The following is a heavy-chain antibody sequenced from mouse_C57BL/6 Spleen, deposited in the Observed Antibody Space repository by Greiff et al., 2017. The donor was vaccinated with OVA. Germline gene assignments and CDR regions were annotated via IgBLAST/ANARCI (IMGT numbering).Heavy chain of an antibody. CDR1: GFNIKDYY. J-gene: IGHJ2*01. D-gene: IGHD1-1*01. V-gene: IGHV14-1*01. CDR2: FDPEDGDT. Sequence: EVQLQESGAELVRPGASVKLSCTASGFNIKDYYMPWVKQRPEQGLEWIGMFDPEDGDTAYAPKFQGKAPMTADTSSNTAYLQLSSLTAEDTAVYYCTTFYGSSLDYWGQGTTLTVSS. CDR3: TTFYGSSLDY.